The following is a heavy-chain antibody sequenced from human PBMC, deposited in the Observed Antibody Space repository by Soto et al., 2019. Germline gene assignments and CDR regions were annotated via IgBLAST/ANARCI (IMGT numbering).Heavy chain of an antibody. J-gene: IGHJ4*02. D-gene: IGHD7-27*01. V-gene: IGHV4-30-2*01. CDR3: ARVRLGKLPSKFTFDY. CDR2: IYHSGST. Sequence: SETLSLTCAVSGGSISSGGYSWSWIRQPPGKGLEWIGYIYHSGSTYYNPSLKSRVTISVDRSKNQFSLKLSSVTAADTAVYYCARVRLGKLPSKFTFDYWGQGTLVTVSS. CDR1: GGSISSGGYS.